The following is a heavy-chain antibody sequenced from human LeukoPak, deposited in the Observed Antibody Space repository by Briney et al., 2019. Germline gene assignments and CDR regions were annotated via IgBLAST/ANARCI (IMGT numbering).Heavy chain of an antibody. CDR2: IYHSGST. CDR1: GYSISSGYY. CDR3: ARTSGGVYYFDY. J-gene: IGHJ4*02. D-gene: IGHD2-15*01. V-gene: IGHV4-38-2*01. Sequence: SETLSLTCAVSGYSISSGYYWGWIRQPPGKGLEWIGSIYHSGSTYYNPSLESRVTISVDTSKNQFSLKLSSVTAADTAVYYCARTSGGVYYFDYWGQGTLVTVSS.